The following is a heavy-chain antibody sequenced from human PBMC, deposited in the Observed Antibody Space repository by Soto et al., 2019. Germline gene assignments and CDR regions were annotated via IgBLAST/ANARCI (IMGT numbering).Heavy chain of an antibody. Sequence: EVQLVESGGGLVQPGGSLTLSCAASEFTFSSYYMSWVRQAPGKGLEWVANIKHDGGARDYLDSVKGRFTISRDNAKNSLYLQMNDLRADDTAVYFGARDRAPDSDSHGCNLWGQGTLVTVSS. CDR3: ARDRAPDSDSHGCNL. CDR2: IKHDGGAR. D-gene: IGHD5-18*01. CDR1: EFTFSSYY. V-gene: IGHV3-7*05. J-gene: IGHJ4*02.